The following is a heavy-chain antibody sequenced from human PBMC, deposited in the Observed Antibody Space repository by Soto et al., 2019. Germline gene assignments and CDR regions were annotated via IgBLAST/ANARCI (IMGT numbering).Heavy chain of an antibody. CDR2: IIPIFGTA. V-gene: IGHV1-69*01. CDR1: GGTFRSYA. J-gene: IGHJ6*02. CDR3: ARMGDLREPDYPIRPDYYYGMDV. D-gene: IGHD1-26*01. Sequence: QVQLVQSGAEVKKPGSSVKVSCKASGGTFRSYAISWVRQAPGQGLEWMGVIIPIFGTANYAQKFQRRVTITAEDSTSTAYMELSSLRCADTAVYYCARMGDLREPDYPIRPDYYYGMDVWGQGTTVTVSS.